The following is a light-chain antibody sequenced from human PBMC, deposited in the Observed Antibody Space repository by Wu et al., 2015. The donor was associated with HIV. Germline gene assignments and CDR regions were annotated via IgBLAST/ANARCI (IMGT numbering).Light chain of an antibody. CDR2: EAS. CDR3: QQYGSSTWT. J-gene: IGKJ1*01. CDR1: QNVGSSN. V-gene: IGKV3-20*01. Sequence: ETVMTQSPATLSVSSGERATLSCRASQNVGSSNLAWYQQKPGQAPRLLIYEASIRATGIPDRFSGSGSGTDFTLTIRRLEPEDFAVYYCQQYGSSTWTFGQGTKVEIK.